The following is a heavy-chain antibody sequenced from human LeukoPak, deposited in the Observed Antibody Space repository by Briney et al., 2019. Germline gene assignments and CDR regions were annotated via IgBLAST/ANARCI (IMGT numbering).Heavy chain of an antibody. D-gene: IGHD6-6*01. CDR3: ARDVDYTSSSRGLGY. CDR2: ISYDGSNK. Sequence: PGRSLRLSCAASGFTFSTYAMHWVRQAPGKGLEWVAVISYDGSNKYYADSVKGRFTISRDNSKNTLYLQMNTLRAEDTAVYYCARDVDYTSSSRGLGYWGQGTLVTVSS. J-gene: IGHJ4*02. CDR1: GFTFSTYA. V-gene: IGHV3-30*03.